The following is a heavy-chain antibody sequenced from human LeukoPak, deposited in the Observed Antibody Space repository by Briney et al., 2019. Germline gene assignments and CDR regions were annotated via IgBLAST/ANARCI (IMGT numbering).Heavy chain of an antibody. J-gene: IGHJ4*02. V-gene: IGHV3-30*18. CDR3: AKNTPVGGYFDY. D-gene: IGHD1-26*01. CDR1: GFTFSSYG. Sequence: GRSLRLSCAASGFTFSSYGMHWVRQAPGKGLEWVAVISYDGSNKYYADSVKGRFTISRDNSKNTLYLQMNSLRAEDTAVYYCAKNTPVGGYFDYWGQGTLVTVSS. CDR2: ISYDGSNK.